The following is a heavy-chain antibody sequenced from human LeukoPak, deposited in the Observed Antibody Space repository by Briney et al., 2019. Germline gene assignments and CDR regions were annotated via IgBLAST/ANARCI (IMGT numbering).Heavy chain of an antibody. Sequence: KPSETLSLTCTVSGGSISSYYWSWIRQPPGKGLEWIGCIYNSGTTNYNPSLKSRVTISADTSKNQFSLKLSSVTAADTAVYYCARRRTRSIVATGFDPLGQGTLVTVSS. CDR1: GGSISSYY. CDR2: IYNSGTT. V-gene: IGHV4-59*08. J-gene: IGHJ5*02. D-gene: IGHD5-12*01. CDR3: ARRRTRSIVATGFDP.